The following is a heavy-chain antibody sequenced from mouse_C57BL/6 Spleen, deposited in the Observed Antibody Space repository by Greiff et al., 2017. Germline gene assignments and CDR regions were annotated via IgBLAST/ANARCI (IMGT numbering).Heavy chain of an antibody. V-gene: IGHV5-4*01. Sequence: QGVESGGGLVKPGGSLKLSCAASGFTFSSYAMSWVRQTPEKRLEWVATISDGGSYTYYPDNVKGRFTISRDNAKNNLYLQMSHLKSEDTAMYYCAREGNSNYDWYFDVWGTGTTVTVSS. J-gene: IGHJ1*03. CDR2: ISDGGSYT. CDR1: GFTFSSYA. CDR3: AREGNSNYDWYFDV. D-gene: IGHD2-5*01.